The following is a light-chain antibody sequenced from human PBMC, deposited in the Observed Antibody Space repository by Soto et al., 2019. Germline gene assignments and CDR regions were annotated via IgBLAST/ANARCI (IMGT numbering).Light chain of an antibody. Sequence: DIQMTQSPSTLSASVGDRVTVTCRASQSISRWLAWYQQKPGKAPKLLIYDVSTLQSGVPSTFSGSGFGTEFTLTINSLQPDDFATYYCQQYSSYSTFGQGTKVDIK. CDR1: QSISRW. CDR3: QQYSSYST. CDR2: DVS. V-gene: IGKV1-5*01. J-gene: IGKJ1*01.